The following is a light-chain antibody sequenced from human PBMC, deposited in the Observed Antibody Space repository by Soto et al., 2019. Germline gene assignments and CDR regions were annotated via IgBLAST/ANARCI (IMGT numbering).Light chain of an antibody. V-gene: IGKV3-15*01. Sequence: IGITQSPVTLSVYPGERATLSCRASQSVRSTYLAWYQQKPGQAPRLLIFGVSNRAAGIPARFSGSGSGTEFTLTISSLQSEDFAVYYCQQYGDWPLTFGGGTKVDI. CDR2: GVS. CDR3: QQYGDWPLT. J-gene: IGKJ4*01. CDR1: QSVRSTY.